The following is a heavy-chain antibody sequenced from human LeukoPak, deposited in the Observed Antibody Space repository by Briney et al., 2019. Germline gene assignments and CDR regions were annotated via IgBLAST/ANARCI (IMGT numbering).Heavy chain of an antibody. CDR1: GYTFTSYY. V-gene: IGHV1-46*01. CDR3: ARDLTHRRNYDNSGYQIVPAF. J-gene: IGHJ4*02. D-gene: IGHD3-22*01. CDR2: INPSGGST. Sequence: ASVTVSCKASGYTFTSYYMHWVRQAPGQGLEWMGIINPSGGSTSYAQKFQGRVTMTTDTSTSTAYMELRSLRSDDTAVYYCARDLTHRRNYDNSGYQIVPAFWGQGTLVTVSS.